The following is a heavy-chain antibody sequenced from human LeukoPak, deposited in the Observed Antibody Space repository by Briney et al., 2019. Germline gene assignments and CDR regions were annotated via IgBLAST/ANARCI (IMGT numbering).Heavy chain of an antibody. CDR1: GFTFSTYW. Sequence: GGSLRLSCAASGFTFSTYWMHWVRQAPGKGLEWVSYISGSTTDIYYADSVKGRFTISRDNAKNSLYLQMNSLRVEDTAVYYCARAHNWKYGTFDYWGQGTLVTVSS. D-gene: IGHD1-20*01. CDR3: ARAHNWKYGTFDY. CDR2: ISGSTTDI. J-gene: IGHJ4*02. V-gene: IGHV3-21*01.